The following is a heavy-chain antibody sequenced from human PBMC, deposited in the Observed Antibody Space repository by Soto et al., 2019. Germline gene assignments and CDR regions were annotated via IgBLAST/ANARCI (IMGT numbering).Heavy chain of an antibody. CDR2: IWYDGSNK. V-gene: IGHV3-33*01. CDR3: ARDLDGDHHFDYYGMDV. J-gene: IGHJ6*02. D-gene: IGHD4-17*01. CDR1: GFTFSSYG. Sequence: PGGSLRLSCAASGFTFSSYGMHWARQAPGKGLEWVAVIWYDGSNKYYADSVKGRFTISRDNSKNTLYLQMNSLRAEDTAVYYCARDLDGDHHFDYYGMDVWGQGTTVTVSS.